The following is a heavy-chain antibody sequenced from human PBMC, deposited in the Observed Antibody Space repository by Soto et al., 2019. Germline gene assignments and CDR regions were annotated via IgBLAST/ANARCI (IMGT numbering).Heavy chain of an antibody. CDR3: ARDLSLVVGGYDKHFDY. V-gene: IGHV3-48*02. CDR2: ISSSSSTI. Sequence: GGSLRLSCAASGFTFSSYSMNWVRQAPGKGLEWVSYISSSSSTIYYADSVKGRFTISRDNAKNSLYLQMNSLRDEDTAVYYCARDLSLVVGGYDKHFDYWGQGTLVTVSS. CDR1: GFTFSSYS. J-gene: IGHJ4*02. D-gene: IGHD5-12*01.